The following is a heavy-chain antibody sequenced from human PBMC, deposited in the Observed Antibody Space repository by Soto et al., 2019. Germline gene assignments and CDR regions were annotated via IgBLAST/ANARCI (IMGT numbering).Heavy chain of an antibody. CDR2: ISGYNGNT. Sequence: QVQLVQSRGEVKKPGASVKVSCKTSGYSFTTYGISWVRQAPGQGLEWMGWISGYNGNTNYAQKLEGRVTMTTDTATSTAYMELRSLRSDVMVVYYCAREGPAPYYYYGMDVWGEGSTVAVSS. V-gene: IGHV1-18*03. CDR3: AREGPAPYYYYGMDV. J-gene: IGHJ6*04. CDR1: GYSFTTYG.